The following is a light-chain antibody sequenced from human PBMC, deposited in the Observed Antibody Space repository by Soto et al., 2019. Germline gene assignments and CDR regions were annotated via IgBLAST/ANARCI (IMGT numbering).Light chain of an antibody. V-gene: IGKV3-11*01. CDR2: DAF. CDR3: QQRYNWPLT. J-gene: IGKJ4*01. CDR1: QCVSTY. Sequence: DIVLTHSPATLSLSPGERATLSCRASQCVSTYFAWYQQKPHQAPSLLIHDAFKRATGIPARFSGSASGTDFTLAINSLESEEFAVYYCQQRYNWPLTFGGGTKADIK.